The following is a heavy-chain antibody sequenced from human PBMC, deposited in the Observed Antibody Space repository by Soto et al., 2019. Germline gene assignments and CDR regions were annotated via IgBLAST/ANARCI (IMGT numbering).Heavy chain of an antibody. J-gene: IGHJ5*02. CDR1: GGTFSSYA. Sequence: SVKVSCKASGGTFSSYAISWVRQAPGQGLEWMGGIIPIFGTANYAQKFQGRVTITADESTSTAYMGLSSLRSEDTAVYYCARAVSGYGHNWFDPWGQGTLVTVSS. V-gene: IGHV1-69*13. CDR3: ARAVSGYGHNWFDP. CDR2: IIPIFGTA. D-gene: IGHD5-12*01.